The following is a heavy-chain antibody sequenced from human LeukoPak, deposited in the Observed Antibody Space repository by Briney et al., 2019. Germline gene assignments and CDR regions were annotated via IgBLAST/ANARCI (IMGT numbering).Heavy chain of an antibody. D-gene: IGHD2-15*01. CDR3: ARDLRGGSGALFVY. Sequence: GGSLRLSCVASGFTFDDYGMAWVRQAPGKGLEWVSGIKWNGASTAYADSVKGRFAISRDNAKTSLYLQMNRLRAEDTAFYHCARDLRGGSGALFVYWGQEGLVTVSS. V-gene: IGHV3-20*01. J-gene: IGHJ4*02. CDR1: GFTFDDYG. CDR2: IKWNGAST.